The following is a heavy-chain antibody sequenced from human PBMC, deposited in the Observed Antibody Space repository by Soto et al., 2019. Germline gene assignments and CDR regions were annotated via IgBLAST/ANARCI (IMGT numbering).Heavy chain of an antibody. CDR3: ARVGIYYDFWSGYSYFDY. Sequence: EVQLVESGGGLVQPGGSLRLSCAASGFTVSSNYMSWVRQAPGKGLEWVSVIYSGGSTYYADSVKGRFTISRDNSKNTLYLQMNSLRAEDTAVYYCARVGIYYDFWSGYSYFDYWGQGTLVTVSS. J-gene: IGHJ4*02. CDR1: GFTVSSNY. V-gene: IGHV3-66*01. CDR2: IYSGGST. D-gene: IGHD3-3*01.